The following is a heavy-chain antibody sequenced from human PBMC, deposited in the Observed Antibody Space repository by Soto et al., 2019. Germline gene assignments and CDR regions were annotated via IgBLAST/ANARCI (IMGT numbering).Heavy chain of an antibody. V-gene: IGHV3-23*01. Sequence: ESGGGLVQPGGSLRLSCAAAGFTFSSYAMSWVRQAPGTGLEGVSAISGSGGSTYYADSVKGRFTISRDNSKNTLYLQMNSLRAEDKAVYYCAKDQIRSPFPFSSPGALYYCYGMDVWGQGTTVTVSS. CDR1: GFTFSSYA. D-gene: IGHD6-13*01. CDR3: AKDQIRSPFPFSSPGALYYCYGMDV. CDR2: ISGSGGST. J-gene: IGHJ6*02.